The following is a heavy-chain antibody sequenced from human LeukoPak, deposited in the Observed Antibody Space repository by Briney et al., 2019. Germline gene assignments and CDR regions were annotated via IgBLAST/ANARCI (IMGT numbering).Heavy chain of an antibody. D-gene: IGHD1-26*01. CDR1: GFTFDDYT. CDR3: AKADKEWELQGGVSDY. J-gene: IGHJ4*02. V-gene: IGHV3-43*01. CDR2: ISWDGGST. Sequence: GGSLRLSCAASGFTFDDYTMHWVRQAPGKGLEWVSLISWDGGSTYYADSVKGRFTISRGNSKNSLYLQMNSLRTEDTALYYCAKADKEWELQGGVSDYWGQGTLVTVSS.